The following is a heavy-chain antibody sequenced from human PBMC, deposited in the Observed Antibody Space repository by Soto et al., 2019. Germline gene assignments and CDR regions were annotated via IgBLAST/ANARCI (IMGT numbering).Heavy chain of an antibody. CDR1: GGTFSSYA. CDR3: ASLGYCSGGSCYWGWFDP. V-gene: IGHV1-69*13. Sequence: SVKVCCKASGGTFSSYAISWVRQAPGQGLEWMGGIIPIFGTANYAQKFQGRVTITADESTSTAYMELSSLRSEDTAVYYCASLGYCSGGSCYWGWFDPWGQGALVTVSS. J-gene: IGHJ5*02. D-gene: IGHD2-15*01. CDR2: IIPIFGTA.